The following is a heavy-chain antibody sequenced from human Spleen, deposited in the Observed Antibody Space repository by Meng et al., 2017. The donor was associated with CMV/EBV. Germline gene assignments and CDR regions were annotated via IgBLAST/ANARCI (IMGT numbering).Heavy chain of an antibody. Sequence: SSSSSTYYWGWIRQPPWKGLEWIGIIYYSENTYYNPSLKSRVTISVDTSKNQFSLKLSSVTAADTAVYYCARQTRIVAAGTQSYFDYWGQGTLVTVSS. J-gene: IGHJ4*02. CDR1: SSSSSTYY. CDR2: IYYSENT. D-gene: IGHD6-13*01. CDR3: ARQTRIVAAGTQSYFDY. V-gene: IGHV4-39*01.